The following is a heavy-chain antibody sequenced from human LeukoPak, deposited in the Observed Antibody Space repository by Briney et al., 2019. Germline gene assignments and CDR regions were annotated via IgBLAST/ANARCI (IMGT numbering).Heavy chain of an antibody. Sequence: SETLSLTCTVSGYSISSGYYWGWIRQPPGKGLEWIGRIYTSGSTNYNPSLKSRVTISVDTSKNQFFLKLSSVTAADTAVYYCARDRGAFGAFDIWGQGTMVTVSS. CDR3: ARDRGAFGAFDI. V-gene: IGHV4-38-2*02. CDR1: GYSISSGYY. D-gene: IGHD1-26*01. CDR2: IYTSGST. J-gene: IGHJ3*02.